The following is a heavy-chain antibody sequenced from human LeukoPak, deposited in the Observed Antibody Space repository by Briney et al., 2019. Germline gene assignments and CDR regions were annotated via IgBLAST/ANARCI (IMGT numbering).Heavy chain of an antibody. CDR2: ISGSGGGT. CDR3: AKDNGRYRNNYFDY. D-gene: IGHD1-26*01. J-gene: IGHJ4*02. CDR1: GFTFSSYA. V-gene: IGHV3-23*01. Sequence: PGGSLRLSCAASGFTFSSYAMSWVRQAPEKGLEWVSTISGSGGGTYYADSVKGRFTISRDDSKNTLYLQMKSLRAEDTAVYYRAKDNGRYRNNYFDYWGQGALVTVSS.